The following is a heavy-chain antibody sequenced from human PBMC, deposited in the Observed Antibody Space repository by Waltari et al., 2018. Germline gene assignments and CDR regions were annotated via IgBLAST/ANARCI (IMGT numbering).Heavy chain of an antibody. CDR1: GGSISSYY. V-gene: IGHV4-4*07. CDR2: IYTSGST. D-gene: IGHD3-10*01. CDR3: ARVITMVRGVIITARGDAFDI. J-gene: IGHJ3*02. Sequence: QVQLQESGPGLVKPSETLSLTCTVSGGSISSYYWSWIRQPAGQGLEWTGRIYTSGSTNYNPPLKSRVTISVDTSKNQFSLKLSSVTAADTAVYYCARVITMVRGVIITARGDAFDIWGQGTMVTVSS.